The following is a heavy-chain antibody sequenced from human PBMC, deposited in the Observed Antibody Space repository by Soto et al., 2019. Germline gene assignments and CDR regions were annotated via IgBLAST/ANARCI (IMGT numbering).Heavy chain of an antibody. D-gene: IGHD3-22*01. Sequence: QVQLVQSGAEVKKPGASVKVSCKASGYTFTSYAMHWVRQAPGQRLEWMGWINAGNGNTKYSQKFQGRVTITRDTSSSTAYMELSSLRSEDTAVYYWARAGVYYYDSRGYSHWGQGTLVTVSS. CDR2: INAGNGNT. CDR3: ARAGVYYYDSRGYSH. CDR1: GYTFTSYA. J-gene: IGHJ4*02. V-gene: IGHV1-3*01.